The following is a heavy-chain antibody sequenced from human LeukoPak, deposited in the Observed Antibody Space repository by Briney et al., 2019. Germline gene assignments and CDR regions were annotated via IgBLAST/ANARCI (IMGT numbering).Heavy chain of an antibody. CDR2: INHSGST. CDR3: ARVPSYCSSTSCYNIDY. J-gene: IGHJ4*02. CDR1: GGSFSGYY. D-gene: IGHD2-2*02. Sequence: PSETLSLTCAVYGGSFSGYYWSWIRQPPGKGLEWIGEINHSGSTNYNPSLKSRVTISVDTSKNQFSLKLSSVTAADTAVYYCARVPSYCSSTSCYNIDYWGQGTLVTVSS. V-gene: IGHV4-34*01.